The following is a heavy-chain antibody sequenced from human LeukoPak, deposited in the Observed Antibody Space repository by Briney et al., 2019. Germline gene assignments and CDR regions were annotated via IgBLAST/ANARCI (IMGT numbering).Heavy chain of an antibody. CDR1: GGSFSGYY. D-gene: IGHD2-15*01. V-gene: IGHV4-34*01. CDR2: INHSGST. J-gene: IGHJ4*02. Sequence: SETPSLTCAVYGGSFSGYYWSWIRQPPGKGLEWIGEINHSGSTNYNPSLKSRVTISVDTSKNQFSLKLSSVTAADTAVYYCARGVIVVALDYWGQGTLATVSS. CDR3: ARGVIVVALDY.